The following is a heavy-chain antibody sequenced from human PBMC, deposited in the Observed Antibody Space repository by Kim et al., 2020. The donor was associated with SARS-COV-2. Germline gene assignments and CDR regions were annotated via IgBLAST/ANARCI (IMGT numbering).Heavy chain of an antibody. CDR1: GFTFSISN. V-gene: IGHV3-48*01. D-gene: IGHD3-10*01. J-gene: IGHJ2*01. CDR2: IRSRGNTK. Sequence: GGSLRLSCAASGFTFSISNMNWVRPAPGKGLEWVSCIRSRGNTKSSADSLKGRFTISSYNDQNSLHLQMNILRPKDTAVYSYYYIQSSGWY. CDR3: YYIQSSGWY.